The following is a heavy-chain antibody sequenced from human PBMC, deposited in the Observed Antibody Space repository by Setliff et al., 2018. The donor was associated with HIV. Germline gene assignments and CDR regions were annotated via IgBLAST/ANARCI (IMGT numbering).Heavy chain of an antibody. V-gene: IGHV4-61*02. CDR3: ARNPHYFDRSGYYYWFYFDY. CDR1: GGSISSGSYY. D-gene: IGHD3-22*01. Sequence: PSETLSLTCTVSGGSISSGSYYWSWIRQPAGKGLEWIGRIYTSGSTFYNPSLKSRVSISLDMSKNLLSLKLSSVTAADTAVYYGARNPHYFDRSGYYYWFYFDYWGQGALVTVSS. J-gene: IGHJ4*02. CDR2: IYTSGST.